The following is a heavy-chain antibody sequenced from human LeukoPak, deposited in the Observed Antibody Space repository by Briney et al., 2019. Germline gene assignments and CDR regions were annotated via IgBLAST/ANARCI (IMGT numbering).Heavy chain of an antibody. D-gene: IGHD6-13*01. CDR3: ARSRV. V-gene: IGHV1-69*11. CDR2: ILIILGTA. J-gene: IGHJ4*02. CDR1: GGTFSSYA. Sequence: SVKVTRKSSGGTFSSYAISWVRQPPAQGIGWVGSILIILGTANYAQNFQGRVTITADESTSTAYMELSSLRSEDTAVYYCARSRVWGQGTLVTVSS.